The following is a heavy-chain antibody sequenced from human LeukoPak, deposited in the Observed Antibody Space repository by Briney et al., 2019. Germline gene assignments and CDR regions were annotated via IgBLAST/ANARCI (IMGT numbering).Heavy chain of an antibody. J-gene: IGHJ4*02. D-gene: IGHD3-22*01. CDR3: ARRYYYDSSGYYPYYFDY. V-gene: IGHV1-8*03. CDR2: MNPNSGNT. Sequence: ASVKVSCKASGYTFTSYDINWVRQATGQGLEWMGWMNPNSGNTGYAQKFQGRVTITRNTSISTAYMELSSLRSEDTAVYYCARRYYYDSSGYYPYYFDYWGQGTLVTVSS. CDR1: GYTFTSYD.